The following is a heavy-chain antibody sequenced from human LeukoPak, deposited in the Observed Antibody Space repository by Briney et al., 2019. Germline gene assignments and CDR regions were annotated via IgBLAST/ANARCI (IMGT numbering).Heavy chain of an antibody. CDR2: IYYGGST. J-gene: IGHJ4*02. CDR1: GGSISSSSYY. CDR3: ARSPHVYSYGYVFDY. D-gene: IGHD5-18*01. V-gene: IGHV4-39*07. Sequence: PSETLSLTCTVSGGSISSSSYYWGWIRQPPGKGLEWIGSIYYGGSTYYNPSLKSRVPISVDTSKNQFSLKLSSVTAADTAVYYCARSPHVYSYGYVFDYWGQGNLVTVSS.